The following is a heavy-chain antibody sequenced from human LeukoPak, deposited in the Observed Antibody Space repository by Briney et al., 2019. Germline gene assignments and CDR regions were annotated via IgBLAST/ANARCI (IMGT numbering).Heavy chain of an antibody. CDR3: ARSGSTQDYGDYGYFQH. J-gene: IGHJ1*01. V-gene: IGHV1-69*13. D-gene: IGHD4-17*01. Sequence: SVKVSCKASGGTFSSYAISWVRQAPGQGLEWMGGIIPIFGTANYAQKFQGRVTITADESTSTAYMELSSLRSEDTAVYYCARSGSTQDYGDYGYFQHWGQGTLVTVSS. CDR2: IIPIFGTA. CDR1: GGTFSSYA.